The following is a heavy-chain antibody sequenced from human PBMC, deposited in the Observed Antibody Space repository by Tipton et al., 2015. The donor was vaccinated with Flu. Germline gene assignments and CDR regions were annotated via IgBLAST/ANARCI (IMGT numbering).Heavy chain of an antibody. CDR3: ARDPSLGMPDYFDY. J-gene: IGHJ4*02. CDR2: IHYSGSP. Sequence: TLSLTCTVSGYSMRSDYFWGWIRQPPGKGLEWIGNIHYSGSPHYNPSLKSRVTISIDTSKHQFSLQLRSVTAADTAVYYCARDPSLGMPDYFDYWGQGTLVTASS. D-gene: IGHD2-2*01. V-gene: IGHV4-38-2*02. CDR1: GYSMRSDYF.